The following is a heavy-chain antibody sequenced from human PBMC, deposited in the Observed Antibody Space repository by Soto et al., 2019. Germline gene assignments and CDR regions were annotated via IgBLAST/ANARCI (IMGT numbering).Heavy chain of an antibody. J-gene: IGHJ3*02. CDR1: GYTFTSYA. CDR2: INAGNGNT. CDR3: ARVYVYYYDRGGAFDI. Sequence: ASVKVSCKASGYTFTSYAMHWVRQAPGQRLEWMGWINAGNGNTKYSQKFQGRVTITRDTSASTAYMELSSLRSEDTAVYYCARVYVYYYDRGGAFDIWGQGTMVTVSS. D-gene: IGHD3-22*01. V-gene: IGHV1-3*01.